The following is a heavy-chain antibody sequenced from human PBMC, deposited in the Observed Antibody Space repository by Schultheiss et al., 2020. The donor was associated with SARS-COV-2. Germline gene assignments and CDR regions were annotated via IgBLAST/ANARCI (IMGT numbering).Heavy chain of an antibody. D-gene: IGHD6-13*01. V-gene: IGHV1-69*13. CDR1: GGTFSSYA. J-gene: IGHJ6*02. CDR3: AGAPIAAPRRAYYYYGMDV. Sequence: SVKVSCKASGGTFSSYAISWVRQAPGQGLEWMGWINAGNGNTKYSQKFQGRLTITADESTSTAYMELSSLRSEDTAVYYCAGAPIAAPRRAYYYYGMDVWGQGTTVTVSS. CDR2: INAGNGNT.